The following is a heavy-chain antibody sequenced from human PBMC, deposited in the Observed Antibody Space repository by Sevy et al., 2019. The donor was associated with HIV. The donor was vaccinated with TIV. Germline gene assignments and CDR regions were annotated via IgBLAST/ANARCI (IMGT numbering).Heavy chain of an antibody. Sequence: GGSLRLSCAASGFAFYEYSMSWIRQAPGKGLERVATLSFGCGKINYADSVKGRFTISRDNSKNSFYVQMDNLGVEDTALYYCAREGCSRPHDYWGHGTRVTVSS. CDR1: GFAFYEYS. CDR2: LSFGCGKI. D-gene: IGHD2-8*01. CDR3: AREGCSRPHDY. V-gene: IGHV3-23*01. J-gene: IGHJ4*01.